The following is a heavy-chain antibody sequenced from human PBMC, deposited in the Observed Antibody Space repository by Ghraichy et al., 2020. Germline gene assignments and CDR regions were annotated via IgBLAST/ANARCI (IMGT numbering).Heavy chain of an antibody. Sequence: GESLNISCKGSGYNFTSYWIVWVRQMPGKGLEWMGIIYPGDSDTRYSPYFQGQVTLSSDKSVSTAYLKWSSLKASDTAMYYCTVQGGYGSSSSCLQGHYSYMGVWGQGTTVTVSS. CDR1: GYNFTSYW. CDR2: IYPGDSDT. CDR3: TVQGGYGSSSSCLQGHYSYMGV. J-gene: IGHJ6*03. D-gene: IGHD2-2*03. V-gene: IGHV5-51*01.